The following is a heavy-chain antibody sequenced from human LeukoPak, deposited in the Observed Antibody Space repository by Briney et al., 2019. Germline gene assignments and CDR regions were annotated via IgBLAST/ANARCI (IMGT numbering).Heavy chain of an antibody. CDR3: ARLQPDILTGSLYYFDY. D-gene: IGHD3-9*01. J-gene: IGHJ4*02. CDR1: GGSISSYY. CDR2: IYTSGST. V-gene: IGHV4-4*09. Sequence: SETLSLTCTVSGGSISSYYWSWIRQPPGHGLEWIGYIYTSGSTNYKPSLRSLVTISLDTSKNQFSLKLSSVTDADTAVYYCARLQPDILTGSLYYFDYWGQGTLVPVSS.